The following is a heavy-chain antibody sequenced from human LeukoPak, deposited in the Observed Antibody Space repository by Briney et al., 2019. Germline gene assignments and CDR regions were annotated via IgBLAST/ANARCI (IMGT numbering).Heavy chain of an antibody. CDR2: INSAGDI. Sequence: QSGGSLRLSCAASTFTFSSYDMHWVRQAAGKGLEWVSSINSAGDIFYSGSVKGRFTISRENAKNSLYLQMTSLRAGDTAVYYCARVGVTGAMDVWGQGTTVTVSS. D-gene: IGHD2-21*02. V-gene: IGHV3-13*01. J-gene: IGHJ6*02. CDR1: TFTFSSYD. CDR3: ARVGVTGAMDV.